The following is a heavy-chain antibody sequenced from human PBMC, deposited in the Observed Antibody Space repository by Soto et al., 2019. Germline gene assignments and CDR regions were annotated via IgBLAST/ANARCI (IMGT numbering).Heavy chain of an antibody. CDR1: GYNFTTDG. Sequence: QVQLVQSGAEVKKPGASVKGSCKASGYNFTTDGISWVRQAPGQGLEWVGWISAYNGNTKSAQNFQGRLTMTTDTSTYTAYMELRRLRSDDTAVYYCTRAVEPSAYFDSWGQGTLVTVS. J-gene: IGHJ4*02. CDR2: ISAYNGNT. V-gene: IGHV1-18*04. CDR3: TRAVEPSAYFDS.